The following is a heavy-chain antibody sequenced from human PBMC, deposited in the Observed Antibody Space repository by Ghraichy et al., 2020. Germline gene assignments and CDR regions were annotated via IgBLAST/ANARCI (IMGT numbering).Heavy chain of an antibody. J-gene: IGHJ3*01. D-gene: IGHD3-16*01. CDR1: GGTFSSYT. V-gene: IGHV1-69*04. CDR2: SIPILQVA. Sequence: SVKVSCKASGGTFSSYTISWVRQAPGQGLEWMGRSIPILQVANYAQKFQGRVTITADISTSTAYMELSGLTSEDTAVYSCARDAYYDKSAPGGAFDLWGQGTMVTVS. CDR3: ARDAYYDKSAPGGAFDL.